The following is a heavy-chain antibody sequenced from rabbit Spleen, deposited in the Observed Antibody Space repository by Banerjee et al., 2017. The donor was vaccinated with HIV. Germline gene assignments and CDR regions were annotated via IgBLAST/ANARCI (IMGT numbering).Heavy chain of an antibody. Sequence: QEQLVESGGGLVKPEGSLKLSCTASGFSFSSSYFMCWVRQAPGKGLEWIACIYAGSGSATYASWAKGRFTISKTSSTTVSLQMTSLTAADTATYFCVRDLGYDDYSEKGYFNLWGPGTLVTVS. D-gene: IGHD2-1*01. CDR1: GFSFSSSYF. V-gene: IGHV1S45*01. J-gene: IGHJ4*01. CDR3: VRDLGYDDYSEKGYFNL. CDR2: IYAGSGSA.